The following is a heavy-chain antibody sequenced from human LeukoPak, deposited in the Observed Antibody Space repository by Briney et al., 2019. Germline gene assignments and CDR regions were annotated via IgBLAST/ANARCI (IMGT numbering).Heavy chain of an antibody. D-gene: IGHD4/OR15-4a*01. CDR2: ISGSGGST. CDR3: ARDDYRADAN. Sequence: PGGSLRLSCAASRFTFSSYAMSWVRQAPGKGLECVSAISGSGGSTYYADSVKGRSTISRDNSKNTLYLQMNSLRAEDTAVYYCARDDYRADANWGQGTLVTVSS. CDR1: RFTFSSYA. V-gene: IGHV3-23*01. J-gene: IGHJ4*02.